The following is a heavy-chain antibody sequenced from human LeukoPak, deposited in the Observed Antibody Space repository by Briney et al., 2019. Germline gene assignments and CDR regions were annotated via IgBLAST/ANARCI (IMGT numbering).Heavy chain of an antibody. CDR3: ARVGKGSPYYDFWSGYYTGISYYYYYYMDV. CDR2: MNTNSGNT. CDR1: GYTFTSYD. J-gene: IGHJ6*03. Sequence: ASVKVSCKASGYTFTSYDINWVRQATGQGLEWMGWMNTNSGNTGYAQKFQGRVTMTRNTSISTDYMELSSVRSEDTSVYYCARVGKGSPYYDFWSGYYTGISYYYYYYMDVWGKGTTVTVSS. D-gene: IGHD3-3*01. V-gene: IGHV1-8*01.